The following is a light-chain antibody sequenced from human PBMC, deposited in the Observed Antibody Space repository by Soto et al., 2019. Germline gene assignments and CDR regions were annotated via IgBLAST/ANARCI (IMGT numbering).Light chain of an antibody. J-gene: IGKJ4*01. V-gene: IGKV3-15*01. Sequence: EIVMTQSPATLSVSPGERATLSCRASQSVSSNLAWYQQKPGQAPRLLIYGASTRATGIPARFSGSGSGTEFTLTISSLQSEDSAVYYFKQYNNWPFTFGGGTKVEIK. CDR1: QSVSSN. CDR2: GAS. CDR3: KQYNNWPFT.